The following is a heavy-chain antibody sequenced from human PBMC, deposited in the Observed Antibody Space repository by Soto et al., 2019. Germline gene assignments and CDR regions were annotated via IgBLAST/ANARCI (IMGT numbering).Heavy chain of an antibody. V-gene: IGHV6-1*01. CDR3: ARVGGSGTVVVADTYYYYYGMDV. Sequence: PSQTLSLTCAISGDSVSSNSAAWNWIRQSPSRGLEWLGRTYYRSKWYNDYAVSVKSRITINPDTSKNQFSLQLNSVTPEDTAVYYCARVGGSGTVVVADTYYYYYGMDVWGQGTTVTVSS. J-gene: IGHJ6*02. CDR1: GDSVSSNSAA. D-gene: IGHD2-15*01. CDR2: TYYRSKWYN.